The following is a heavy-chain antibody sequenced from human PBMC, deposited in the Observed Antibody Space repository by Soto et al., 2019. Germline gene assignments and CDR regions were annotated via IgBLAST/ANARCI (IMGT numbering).Heavy chain of an antibody. V-gene: IGHV3-15*01. Sequence: GGSLRLSCAASGFTFSNAWMSWVRQAPGKGLEWIGRIKTNSDGGTVDYASPVKGRFTISRDDSKSMLYLDLNSLKTEDTGVYFCATVYCATTSCYAPFDYWGKGTLVTVSS. CDR1: GFTFSNAW. D-gene: IGHD2-2*01. CDR3: ATVYCATTSCYAPFDY. CDR2: IKTNSDGGTV. J-gene: IGHJ4*02.